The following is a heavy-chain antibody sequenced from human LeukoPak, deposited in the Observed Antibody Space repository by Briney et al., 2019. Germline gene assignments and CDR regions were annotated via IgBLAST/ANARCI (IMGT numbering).Heavy chain of an antibody. V-gene: IGHV6-1*01. CDR1: GDSVSNNRAA. Sequence: SQTLSLTCAISGDSVSNNRAAWNWIRQSPSRGLEWLGRTYYRSKWYNDYAVSVKSRITINPDTSKNQFSLQLNSVTPEDAAVYYCARAAGDQAYRYFDLWGRGILVTVSS. J-gene: IGHJ2*01. D-gene: IGHD1-1*01. CDR3: ARAAGDQAYRYFDL. CDR2: TYYRSKWYN.